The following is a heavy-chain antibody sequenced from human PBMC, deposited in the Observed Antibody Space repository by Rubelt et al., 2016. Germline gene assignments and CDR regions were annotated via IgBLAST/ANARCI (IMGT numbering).Heavy chain of an antibody. J-gene: IGHJ4*02. CDR2: MIGSGGST. Sequence: GQLLETGGGLVQPGGSLRLSCAASGFTFSNYAMSWVRQAPGKGLEWVSTMIGSGGSTFYADSVKGRFTISRDNSKNTLYLLMNSLRAEDTAVYYCAKVVVGLATYDYWGQGTLVTVSS. CDR1: GFTFSNYA. CDR3: AKVVVGLATYDY. D-gene: IGHD1-26*01. V-gene: IGHV3-23*01.